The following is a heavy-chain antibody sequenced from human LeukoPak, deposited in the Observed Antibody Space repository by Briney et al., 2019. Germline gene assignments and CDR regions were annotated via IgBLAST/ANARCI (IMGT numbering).Heavy chain of an antibody. D-gene: IGHD6-13*01. V-gene: IGHV3-23*01. Sequence: GGSLRLSCAASGFTFSSYVMSWVRQAPGKGLEWVSNMCGSVGSMFYAASVKGRFAISRDNSKKTLFLQMNNLRVEDTALYYCAKRGNSWDLFDYWGQGTLVTVSS. J-gene: IGHJ4*02. CDR1: GFTFSSYV. CDR3: AKRGNSWDLFDY. CDR2: MCGSVGSM.